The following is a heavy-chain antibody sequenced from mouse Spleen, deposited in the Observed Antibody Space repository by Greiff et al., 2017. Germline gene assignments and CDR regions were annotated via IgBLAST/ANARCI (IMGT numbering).Heavy chain of an antibody. CDR3: TKDYGNYGFAY. CDR2: IDPETGGT. Sequence: VQLKQSGAELVRPGASVTLSCKASGYTFTDYEMHWVKQTPVHGLEWIGAIDPETGGTAYNQKFKGKAILTADKSSSTAYMELRSLTSEDSAVYYCTKDYGNYGFAYWGQGTLVTVSA. J-gene: IGHJ3*01. CDR1: GYTFTDYE. V-gene: IGHV1-15*01. D-gene: IGHD2-1*01.